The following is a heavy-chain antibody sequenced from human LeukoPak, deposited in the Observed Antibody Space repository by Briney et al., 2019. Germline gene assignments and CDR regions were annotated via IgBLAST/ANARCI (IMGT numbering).Heavy chain of an antibody. J-gene: IGHJ6*02. CDR2: ISPYNGNT. D-gene: IGHD2-15*01. Sequence: ASVKVSSKASGYTFTSYGISWVRQAPGQGLEWMGWISPYNGNTNYAQKFQGRVTMTTDTSTTTAYMELRSLRSDDTAVYYCARDLDIVVVAAAVRHYGLDVWGQGTTVTVSS. CDR1: GYTFTSYG. CDR3: ARDLDIVVVAAAVRHYGLDV. V-gene: IGHV1-18*04.